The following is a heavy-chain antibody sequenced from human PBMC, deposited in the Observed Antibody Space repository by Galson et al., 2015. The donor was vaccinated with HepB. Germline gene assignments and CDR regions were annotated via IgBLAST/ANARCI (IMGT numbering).Heavy chain of an antibody. J-gene: IGHJ4*02. V-gene: IGHV3-48*02. Sequence: SLRLSCAASGFTFSSYSMNWVRRTPGKGLEWVSYISASSTTIYYADSVKGRFTISRDNAKKSLYLQMNSLRDEDTAVYYCAREKGEYSTSSANFDYWGPGTLVPVSS. CDR1: GFTFSSYS. CDR3: AREKGEYSTSSANFDY. D-gene: IGHD6-6*01. CDR2: ISASSTTI.